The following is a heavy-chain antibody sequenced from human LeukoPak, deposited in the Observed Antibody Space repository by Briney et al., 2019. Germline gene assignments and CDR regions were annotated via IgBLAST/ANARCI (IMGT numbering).Heavy chain of an antibody. Sequence: GGSLRLSCAASGFTFSSYGMHWVRQAPGKGLEWVAVISYDGSNKYYADSVKGRFTISRDNSKNTLYRQMNSLRAEDTAVYYCAKDFSSGWYWGDFWGQGTLVTVSS. CDR1: GFTFSSYG. J-gene: IGHJ4*02. D-gene: IGHD6-19*01. V-gene: IGHV3-30*18. CDR2: ISYDGSNK. CDR3: AKDFSSGWYWGDF.